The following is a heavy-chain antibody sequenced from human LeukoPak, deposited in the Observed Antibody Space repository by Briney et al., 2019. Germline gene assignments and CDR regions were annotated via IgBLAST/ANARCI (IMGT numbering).Heavy chain of an antibody. D-gene: IGHD2-8*01. CDR2: IYTSGST. J-gene: IGHJ5*02. CDR1: GGSISSYY. CDR3: ARSTNNWFDP. Sequence: KASETLSLTCTVSGGSISSYYWSWIRQPAGKGLEWIGRIYTSGSTNYNPSLKGRVTMSVDTPKNQFSLKLSSVTAADTAVYYCARSTNNWFDPWGQGTLVTVSS. V-gene: IGHV4-4*07.